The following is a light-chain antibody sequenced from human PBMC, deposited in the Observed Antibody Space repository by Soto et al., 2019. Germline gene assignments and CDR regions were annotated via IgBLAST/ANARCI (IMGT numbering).Light chain of an antibody. CDR2: GNN. CDR1: SSNIGPSYD. V-gene: IGLV1-40*01. CDR3: QSYDSGLSGVV. J-gene: IGLJ2*01. Sequence: QAVVTQPPSVSGAPGQRVIISCTGSSSNIGPSYDVHWYQQLPGTAPKLLIYGNNNRPSGVPDRFSGSKSGTSASLAITGLQAEDEADYYCQSYDSGLSGVVFGGGTKVTVL.